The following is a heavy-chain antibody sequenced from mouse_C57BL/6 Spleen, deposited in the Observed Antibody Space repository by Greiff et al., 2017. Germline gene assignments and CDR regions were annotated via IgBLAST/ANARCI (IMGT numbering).Heavy chain of an antibody. CDR1: GYTFTSYT. CDR3: ARDYYGYDGGFDY. CDR2: INPSSGYT. J-gene: IGHJ2*01. D-gene: IGHD2-2*01. V-gene: IGHV1-4*01. Sequence: QVQLKESGAELARPGASVKMSCKASGYTFTSYTMPWVKQRPGQGLAWIGYINPSSGYTKYNQKFKDKATLTADKSSSTAYMQLRSLTSEDSAVYYCARDYYGYDGGFDYWGQGTTLTVSS.